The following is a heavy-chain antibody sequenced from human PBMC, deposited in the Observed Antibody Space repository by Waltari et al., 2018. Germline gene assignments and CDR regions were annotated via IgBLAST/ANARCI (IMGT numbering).Heavy chain of an antibody. CDR3: ARDDYSDNWFDP. CDR2: IYYSGST. V-gene: IGHV4-39*07. Sequence: QLQLQESGPGLVKPSETLSLTCTVSGGPISRSSYYWGWIRQPPGKGLEWIGSIYYSGSTYYNPSLKSRVTISVDTSKNQFSLKLSSVTAADTAVYYCARDDYSDNWFDPWGQGTLVTVSS. CDR1: GGPISRSSYY. D-gene: IGHD4-4*01. J-gene: IGHJ5*02.